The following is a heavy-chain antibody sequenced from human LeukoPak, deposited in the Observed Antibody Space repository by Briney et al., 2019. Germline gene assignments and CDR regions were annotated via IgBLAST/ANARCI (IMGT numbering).Heavy chain of an antibody. CDR3: EKTGQGSDSYYDG. Sequence: SETLSLTCTVSGGSISSGDYYWGWLRQLPGKGLEWIGYIYYSGRTYYNPSLKSRLIISIDTTNNQFSLNLNSVTGAETAVYYCEKTGQGSDSYYDGWGQGTLVTASS. D-gene: IGHD3-10*01. CDR1: GGSISSGDYY. J-gene: IGHJ4*02. CDR2: IYYSGRT. V-gene: IGHV4-31*03.